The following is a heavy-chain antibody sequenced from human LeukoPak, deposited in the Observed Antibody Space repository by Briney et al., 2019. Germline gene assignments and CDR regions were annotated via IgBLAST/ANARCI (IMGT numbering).Heavy chain of an antibody. D-gene: IGHD6-13*01. CDR2: IYYSGST. V-gene: IGHV4-39*01. CDR3: ARRQWGGQQLVSP. J-gene: IGHJ5*02. Sequence: SETLSLTCTVSGGSISSSSYYWGWIRQLPGKGLEWIGSIYYSGSTFYNPSLKSRVTISVDTSKNQFSLKLSSVTAADTAVYYCARRQWGGQQLVSPWGQGTLVTVSS. CDR1: GGSISSSSYY.